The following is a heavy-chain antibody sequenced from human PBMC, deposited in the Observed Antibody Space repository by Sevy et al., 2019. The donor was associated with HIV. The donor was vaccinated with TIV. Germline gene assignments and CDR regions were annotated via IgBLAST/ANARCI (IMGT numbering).Heavy chain of an antibody. D-gene: IGHD3-3*01. CDR1: GGSISSYY. J-gene: IGHJ6*02. CDR3: ARFGTIFGVVIQPYYYYGMDV. CDR2: IYYSGST. V-gene: IGHV4-59*01. Sequence: SETLSLTCTVSGGSISSYYWSWIRQPPGKGLEWIGYIYYSGSTNYNPSLKSRVTISVDTSKNQFSLKLSSVTAADTAVYYCARFGTIFGVVIQPYYYYGMDVWGQRTTVTVSS.